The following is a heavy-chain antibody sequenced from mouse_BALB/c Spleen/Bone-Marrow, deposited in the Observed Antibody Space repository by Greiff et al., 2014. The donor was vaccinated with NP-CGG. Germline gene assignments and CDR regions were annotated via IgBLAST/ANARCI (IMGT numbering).Heavy chain of an antibody. D-gene: IGHD2-10*02. Sequence: VKLMESGAELAKPGASVQLSCKASGYIFTSYWMHWVKQRPGQGPEWIGYINPITGYIEYNQKFKDKATLTADRSSSTAYMQLSSLTSEDSAVYYCARSKYGNYVGFDYWGQGTTLTVSS. J-gene: IGHJ2*01. CDR1: GYIFTSYW. V-gene: IGHV1-7*01. CDR2: INPITGYI. CDR3: ARSKYGNYVGFDY.